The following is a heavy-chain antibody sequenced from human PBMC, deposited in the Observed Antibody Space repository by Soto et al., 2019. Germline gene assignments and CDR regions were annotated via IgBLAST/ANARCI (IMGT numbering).Heavy chain of an antibody. CDR3: ARDRDEYSSSPWGWFDP. CDR1: GGSISSYY. CDR2: IYYSGST. Sequence: QVQLQESGPGLVKPSETLSLTCTVSGGSISSYYWSWIRQPPGKGLEWIGYIYYSGSTNYNPSLKSRVTISVDTSKNQFSLKLSSVTAADTAVYYCARDRDEYSSSPWGWFDPWGQGTLVTVSS. D-gene: IGHD6-6*01. V-gene: IGHV4-59*01. J-gene: IGHJ5*02.